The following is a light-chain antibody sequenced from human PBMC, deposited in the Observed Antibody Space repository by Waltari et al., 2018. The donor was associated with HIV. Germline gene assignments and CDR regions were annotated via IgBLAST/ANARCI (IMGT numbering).Light chain of an antibody. V-gene: IGLV3-25*03. J-gene: IGLJ3*02. Sequence: SYELTQPPSVSVSPGQTARITCSGDSLPKQYVYWYQQRPGRAPVLVIYKDSERPSAIPWRFSGSRSGTTVTLTISGVHADDEADYYCQSADSSGSSWVFGGGTKLTV. CDR3: QSADSSGSSWV. CDR1: SLPKQY. CDR2: KDS.